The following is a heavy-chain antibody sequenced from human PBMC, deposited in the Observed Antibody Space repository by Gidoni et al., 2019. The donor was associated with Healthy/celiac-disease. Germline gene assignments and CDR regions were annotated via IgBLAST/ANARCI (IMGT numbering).Heavy chain of an antibody. J-gene: IGHJ3*02. CDR2: IYWDDEK. CDR3: AHSPQWLVLDAFDI. Sequence: QITLKESGPTLVKPTQTLTLTCTFSGFSLSTSGVGVGWIRQPPGKALEWLALIYWDDEKRYSPSLKSRLTITKDTSKNQVVLTMTNMDPVDTATYYCAHSPQWLVLDAFDIWGQGTMVTVSS. D-gene: IGHD6-19*01. CDR1: GFSLSTSGVG. V-gene: IGHV2-5*02.